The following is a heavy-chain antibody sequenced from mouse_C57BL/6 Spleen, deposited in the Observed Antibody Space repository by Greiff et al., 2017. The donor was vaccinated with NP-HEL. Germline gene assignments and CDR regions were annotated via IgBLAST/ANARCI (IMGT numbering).Heavy chain of an antibody. CDR2: INPSTGGT. CDR3: ARSRQLRRGYFDY. Sequence: VQLQQSGPELVKPGASVKISCKASGYSFTGYYMNWVKQSPEKSLEWIGEINPSTGGTTYNQKLKAKATLTVDKSSSTAYMQLKSLTSEDSAVYYCARSRQLRRGYFDYWGQGTTLTVSS. J-gene: IGHJ2*01. D-gene: IGHD3-2*02. V-gene: IGHV1-42*01. CDR1: GYSFTGYY.